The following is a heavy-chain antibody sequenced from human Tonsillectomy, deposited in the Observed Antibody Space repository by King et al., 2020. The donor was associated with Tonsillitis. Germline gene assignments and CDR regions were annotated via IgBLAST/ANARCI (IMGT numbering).Heavy chain of an antibody. D-gene: IGHD1-26*01. CDR3: ARLEATTNYYFDS. J-gene: IGHJ4*02. Sequence: VQLVQSGAEVKKPGASVKVSCKASGYTFINYGISWVRQAPGQGLECMGWISSYNGNPIYAQKLQGRGTMTTDTSTSQAYLELRSLRSDDTAIYYCARLEATTNYYFDSWGQGTLVTVSS. V-gene: IGHV1-18*01. CDR1: GYTFINYG. CDR2: ISSYNGNP.